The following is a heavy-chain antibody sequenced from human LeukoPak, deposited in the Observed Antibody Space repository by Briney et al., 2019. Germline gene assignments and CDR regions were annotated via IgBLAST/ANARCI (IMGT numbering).Heavy chain of an antibody. CDR1: GFTFSSYA. Sequence: GGSLRLSCAASGFTFSSYAMTWVRQAPGKGLQWVSTISVSGENTYYADSVKGRFTISRDNSKNTLYLQMNSLRAEDTAVYYCAREGYYGSGSYFPYFDYWGQGTLVTVSS. J-gene: IGHJ4*02. CDR3: AREGYYGSGSYFPYFDY. CDR2: ISVSGENT. V-gene: IGHV3-23*01. D-gene: IGHD3-10*01.